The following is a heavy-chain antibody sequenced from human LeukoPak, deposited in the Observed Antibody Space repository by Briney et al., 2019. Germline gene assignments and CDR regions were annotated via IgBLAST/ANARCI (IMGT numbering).Heavy chain of an antibody. CDR1: GFTFSSYW. J-gene: IGHJ4*02. CDR2: INSDGSTPSDGSSP. Sequence: QPGGSLRLSCAASGFTFSSYWMHWVRQAPGKGLVWVSRINSDGSTPSDGSSPRYADSVKGRFTISRDNAKNTLHLQMNSLRAEDTAVYYCARETGDQLDYWGQGTLVTISS. V-gene: IGHV3-74*01. CDR3: ARETGDQLDY.